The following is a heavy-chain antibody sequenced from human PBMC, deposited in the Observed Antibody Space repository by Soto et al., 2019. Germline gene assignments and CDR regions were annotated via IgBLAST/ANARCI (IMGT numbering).Heavy chain of an antibody. CDR3: ARGTVSSDFDY. J-gene: IGHJ4*02. V-gene: IGHV5-51*01. CDR1: GYSFANYW. CDR2: IYPGDSDT. D-gene: IGHD4-17*01. Sequence: PGESLKISCNDSGYSFANYWIGLVLQMPGKGLEWMGIIYPGDSDTRYSPSFQGQVTISADKSISTAYLQWSSLKASDTAMYYCARGTVSSDFDYWGQGTLVTVSS.